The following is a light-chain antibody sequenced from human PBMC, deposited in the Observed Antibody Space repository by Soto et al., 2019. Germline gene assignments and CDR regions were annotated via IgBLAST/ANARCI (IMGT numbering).Light chain of an antibody. V-gene: IGKV1-5*03. J-gene: IGKJ1*01. CDR1: QSISSW. CDR2: KAS. Sequence: DFQMTQSPSTLSASVGDRVTITCRASQSISSWLAWYQQKPGKAPKLLIYKASILQSGVPSRFIGSGSGTEFTLTISSLQPDDFAPYYCQQYSSNFQMFGQGTKVEVK. CDR3: QQYSSNFQM.